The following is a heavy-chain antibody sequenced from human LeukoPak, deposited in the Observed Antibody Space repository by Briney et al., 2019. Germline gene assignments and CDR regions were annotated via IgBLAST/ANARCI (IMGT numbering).Heavy chain of an antibody. Sequence: SETQSLTCTDSGGSISSYYWSWIRQPPGKGLEWIGNIYDRGSTKYNPSLKSRVTISVDTSKNQFSLRLSSVTAADTAVYYCARGRTFDNWGQGTLVTVSS. V-gene: IGHV4-59*01. CDR3: ARGRTFDN. CDR2: IYDRGST. J-gene: IGHJ4*02. CDR1: GGSISSYY.